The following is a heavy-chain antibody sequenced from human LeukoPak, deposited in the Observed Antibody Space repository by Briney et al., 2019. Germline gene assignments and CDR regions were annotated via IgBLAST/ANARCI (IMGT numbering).Heavy chain of an antibody. CDR2: ISYDGANK. J-gene: IGHJ6*03. V-gene: IGHV3-30-3*01. CDR3: ARDAGLLSPYYYYYYMDV. Sequence: GGSLRLSCAASGFTFSSYSIHWVRQAPGKGLECVAIISYDGANKYYADSVKGRFTISRDNSKNTLYLQMNSLRTEDTAVYYCARDAGLLSPYYYYYYMDVWGKGTTVTVSS. CDR1: GFTFSSYS. D-gene: IGHD2-21*02.